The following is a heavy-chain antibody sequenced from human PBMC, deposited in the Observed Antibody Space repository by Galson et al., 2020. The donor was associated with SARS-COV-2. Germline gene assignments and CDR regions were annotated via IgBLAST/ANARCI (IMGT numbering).Heavy chain of an antibody. J-gene: IGHJ5*02. CDR3: ARVVVILWFGEREVVWFDP. CDR2: LYYSGST. Sequence: SETLSLTCTVSGGSISSGGYYWSRLRQPPGKGLEWIGYLYYSGSTYYNPSLKSRVTISVDTSKNQFARKLSSVTAADTAVYYCARVVVILWFGEREVVWFDPWGQGTLVTVSA. CDR1: GGSISSGGYY. V-gene: IGHV4-31*03. D-gene: IGHD3-10*01.